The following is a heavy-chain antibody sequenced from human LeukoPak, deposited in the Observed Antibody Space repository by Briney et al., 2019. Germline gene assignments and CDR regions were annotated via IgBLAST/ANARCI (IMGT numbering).Heavy chain of an antibody. CDR3: AKDESTARYRIVGATGIDY. Sequence: GASVKVSCKASGYTFTSYYMHWVRQAPGQGLEWMGIINPSGGSTSYAQKFQGRVTMTRDTSTSTVYMELSSLRSEDTAVYYCAKDESTARYRIVGATGIDYWGQGTLVTVSS. J-gene: IGHJ4*02. CDR2: INPSGGST. V-gene: IGHV1-46*01. D-gene: IGHD1-26*01. CDR1: GYTFTSYY.